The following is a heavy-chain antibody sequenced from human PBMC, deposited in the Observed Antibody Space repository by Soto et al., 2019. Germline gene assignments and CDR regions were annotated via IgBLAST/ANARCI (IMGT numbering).Heavy chain of an antibody. J-gene: IGHJ4*02. D-gene: IGHD7-27*01. CDR3: ATGVWGGYSAY. CDR1: VYTTTDLS. CDR2: FDPEDGET. Sequence: ASVRVSCKVSVYTTTDLSMHWVRQAPGKGLEWMGGFDPEDGETIYAQKFQGRVTMTEDTSTDTAYMELSSLRSEDMAVDDGATGVWGGYSAYLGQGTLVTVSS. V-gene: IGHV1-24*01.